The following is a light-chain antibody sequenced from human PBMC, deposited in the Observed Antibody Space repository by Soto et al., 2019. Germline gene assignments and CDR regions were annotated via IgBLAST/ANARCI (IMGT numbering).Light chain of an antibody. Sequence: EIVLTQSPGTLSLSPGERATLSCRASQSVDKNYLAWFQQKPGQPPRLRIWDASNRATGVPDRFDGTGSETDFTLLISRLEPEDFAMYYCQQYSYSPLTFGGGTRLEI. CDR1: QSVDKNY. CDR2: DAS. J-gene: IGKJ4*01. V-gene: IGKV3-20*01. CDR3: QQYSYSPLT.